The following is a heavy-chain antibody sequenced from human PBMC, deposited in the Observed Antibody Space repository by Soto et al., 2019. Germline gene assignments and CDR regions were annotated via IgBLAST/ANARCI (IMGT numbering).Heavy chain of an antibody. CDR2: IIPIFGTA. CDR3: ARDSTIFGGVIEWFDP. D-gene: IGHD3-3*01. Sequence: QVQLVQSGAEVKKPGSSVKVSCKASGGTFSSYAISWVRQAPGQGLEWMGGIIPIFGTANYAQKFQGRVTITADESTSRANMELSSLRSEDTAVYYCARDSTIFGGVIEWFDPWGQGTLVTVSS. J-gene: IGHJ5*02. CDR1: GGTFSSYA. V-gene: IGHV1-69*12.